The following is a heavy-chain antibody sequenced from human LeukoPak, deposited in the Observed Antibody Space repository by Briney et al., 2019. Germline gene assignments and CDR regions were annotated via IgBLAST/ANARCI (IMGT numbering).Heavy chain of an antibody. CDR1: GFTFSSYW. Sequence: GGSLRLSCAASGFTFSSYWMSWVRQAPGKGLEWVANIKQDGSEKYYVDSVKGRFTISRDNAKNSLYLQMNSLRAEDTAVYYCARDRSLNLHLFDPWGQGTLVTVSS. V-gene: IGHV3-7*01. D-gene: IGHD3-10*01. CDR3: ARDRSLNLHLFDP. CDR2: IKQDGSEK. J-gene: IGHJ5*02.